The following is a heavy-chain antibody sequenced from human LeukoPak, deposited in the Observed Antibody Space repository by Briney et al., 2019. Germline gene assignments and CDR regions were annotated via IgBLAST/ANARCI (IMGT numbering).Heavy chain of an antibody. J-gene: IGHJ3*02. CDR1: GFTFNSYR. CDR2: ISSGSSYI. V-gene: IGHV3-21*01. CDR3: ARQVGVDDAFDI. Sequence: GGSLRLSCAASGFTFNSYRMNWVRQATGKGLEWVSSISSGSSYIFYADSVKGRFTISRDNAKNSLYLQMNSLRAEDTAVYYCARQVGVDDAFDIWGQGTMVTISS. D-gene: IGHD1-26*01.